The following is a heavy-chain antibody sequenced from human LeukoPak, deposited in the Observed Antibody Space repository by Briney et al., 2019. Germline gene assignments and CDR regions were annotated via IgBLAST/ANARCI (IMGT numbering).Heavy chain of an antibody. D-gene: IGHD2-2*01. CDR3: ARGGRGVVPAAINWFDP. Sequence: PSETLSLTCTVSGGSISSYYWSWIRQPPGKGLVWIGYIYYSGSTNYNPSLKSRVTISVDTSKNQFSLKLSSVTAADTAVYYCARGGRGVVPAAINWFDPWGQGTLVTVSS. CDR1: GGSISSYY. CDR2: IYYSGST. J-gene: IGHJ5*02. V-gene: IGHV4-59*12.